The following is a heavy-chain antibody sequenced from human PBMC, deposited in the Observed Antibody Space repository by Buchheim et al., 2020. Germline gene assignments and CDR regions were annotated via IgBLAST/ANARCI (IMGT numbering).Heavy chain of an antibody. J-gene: IGHJ5*02. Sequence: QVQLVESGGGVVQPGRSLRLSCAASGFTFSSYGMHWVRQAPGKGLEWVAVISYDGSNKYYADSVKGRFTISRDNSKNTLYLQMNSLRAEDTAVYYCAKDRVGATLYNWFDPWGQGTL. D-gene: IGHD1-26*01. CDR1: GFTFSSYG. CDR3: AKDRVGATLYNWFDP. V-gene: IGHV3-30*18. CDR2: ISYDGSNK.